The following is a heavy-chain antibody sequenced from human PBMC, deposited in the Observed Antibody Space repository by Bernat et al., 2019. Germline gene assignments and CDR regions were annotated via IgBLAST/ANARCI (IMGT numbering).Heavy chain of an antibody. Sequence: EVQLVESGGGLIQPGGSLRLSCAASGFTVSSNYMSWVRQAPGKGLEWVSVIYSGGNTYYADSVKGRFTISRDNSKNTLYLQMNSLRAEDTAVYYCARISDFWSGYGGFDYWGQGTLVTVSS. CDR3: ARISDFWSGYGGFDY. CDR2: IYSGGNT. V-gene: IGHV3-53*01. J-gene: IGHJ4*02. CDR1: GFTVSSNY. D-gene: IGHD3-3*01.